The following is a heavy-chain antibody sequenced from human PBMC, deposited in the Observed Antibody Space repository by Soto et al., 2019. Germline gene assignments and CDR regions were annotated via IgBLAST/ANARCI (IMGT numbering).Heavy chain of an antibody. CDR3: AGPKCCGGVCYPEDVDAFDI. CDR1: GGTFSSYT. Sequence: QVQLVQSGAEVKKPGSSVKVSCKASGGTFSSYTISWVRQAPGQGLEWMGRIIPILGIANYAQKFQGRVTITGEKSTTTASMEVSSLRSENTAVYYCAGPKCCGGVCYPEDVDAFDIWGQGTMVTVSS. D-gene: IGHD2-21*01. J-gene: IGHJ3*02. V-gene: IGHV1-69*02. CDR2: IIPILGIA.